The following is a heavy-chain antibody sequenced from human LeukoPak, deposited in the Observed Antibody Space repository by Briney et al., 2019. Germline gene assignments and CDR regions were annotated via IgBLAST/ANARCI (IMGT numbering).Heavy chain of an antibody. CDR3: ARGRTYYYDTSGYYPSYSGMDV. Sequence: PSETLSLTCAVSGGSFSGYYWYWIRQPPGKGLEWIGEINHGESTNYNPSLKSRATLSVDTSKNQFSLKLTSVTAADTAVYYCARGRTYYYDTSGYYPSYSGMDVWGPGTTVIVSS. CDR1: GGSFSGYY. J-gene: IGHJ6*02. CDR2: INHGEST. V-gene: IGHV4-34*01. D-gene: IGHD3-22*01.